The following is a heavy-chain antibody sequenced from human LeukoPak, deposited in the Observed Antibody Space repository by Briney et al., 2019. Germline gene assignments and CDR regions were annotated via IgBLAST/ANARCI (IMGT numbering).Heavy chain of an antibody. J-gene: IGHJ5*02. CDR1: GFTFSSYA. CDR2: ISSTGGST. CDR3: ARGYSSLDP. V-gene: IGHV3-23*01. D-gene: IGHD6-19*01. Sequence: EGSLRLSCAASGFTFSSYAMSWVRQAPGKGLEWVSGISSTGGSTYYADSVKGRFTISRDNSKNTLYLHMNSLTAEDTAVYYCARGYSSLDPWGQGTLVTVSS.